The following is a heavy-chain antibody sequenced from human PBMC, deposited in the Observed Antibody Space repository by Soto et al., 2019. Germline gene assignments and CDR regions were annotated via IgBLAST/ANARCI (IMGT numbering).Heavy chain of an antibody. J-gene: IGHJ4*02. D-gene: IGHD1-20*01. CDR1: GGSISSGGYY. V-gene: IGHV4-31*03. CDR2: IYYSGST. Sequence: SSETLSLTCTVSGGSISSGGYYWSWIRQHPGKGLEWIGYIYYSGSTYYNPSLKSRVTISVDTSKNQFSLKLSSVTAADTAVYYCASVMVNWNYVGYWGQGALVTVSS. CDR3: ASVMVNWNYVGY.